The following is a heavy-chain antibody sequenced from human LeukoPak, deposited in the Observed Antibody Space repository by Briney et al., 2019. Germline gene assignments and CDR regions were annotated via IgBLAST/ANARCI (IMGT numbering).Heavy chain of an antibody. J-gene: IGHJ4*02. Sequence: GASVNVSCKASGYTFTSYYMHWVRHAPGQWLEWMGIINPSGGSTSYAQKFQGRVTMTRDTSTSTVYMELSSLRSEDTAVYYCARDISIAAAGYWGQGTLVTVSS. D-gene: IGHD6-13*01. CDR1: GYTFTSYY. V-gene: IGHV1-46*01. CDR3: ARDISIAAAGY. CDR2: INPSGGST.